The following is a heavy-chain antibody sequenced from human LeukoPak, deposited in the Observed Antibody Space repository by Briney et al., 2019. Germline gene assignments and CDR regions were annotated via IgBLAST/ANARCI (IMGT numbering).Heavy chain of an antibody. CDR1: GYTFASYD. CDR2: MNPNSGNT. J-gene: IGHJ4*02. Sequence: ASVKVSCKASGYTFASYDISWVRQATGQGLEWMGWMNPNSGNTGYAQKFQGRVTMTRNTSISTAYMELSSLRSEDTAVYYCARGRRLRLGELFFYWGQGTLVTVSS. CDR3: ARGRRLRLGELFFY. D-gene: IGHD3-16*01. V-gene: IGHV1-8*01.